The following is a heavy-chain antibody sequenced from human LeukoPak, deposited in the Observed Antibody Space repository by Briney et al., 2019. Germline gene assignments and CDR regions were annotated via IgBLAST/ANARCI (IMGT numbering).Heavy chain of an antibody. D-gene: IGHD2-2*01. CDR1: GFRFDNYA. J-gene: IGHJ4*02. CDR3: AKGGYCSSTSCYLVDY. CDR2: ISWNSDSI. V-gene: IGHV3-9*01. Sequence: PGGSLRLSCAASGFRFDNYAMHWVRQAPGKGLEWVSSISWNSDSIAYADSVKGRFTISRDNAKNSLYLQMNSLRAEDTALYYCAKGGYCSSTSCYLVDYWGRGTLVTVSS.